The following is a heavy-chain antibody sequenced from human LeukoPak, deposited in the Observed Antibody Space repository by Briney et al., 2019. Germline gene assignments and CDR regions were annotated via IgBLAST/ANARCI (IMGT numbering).Heavy chain of an antibody. CDR2: INHSGST. V-gene: IGHV4-34*01. CDR1: GGSFSGYY. Sequence: SETLSLTCAVYGGSFSGYYWSWIRQPPGKGLEWIGEINHSGSTNYNPSLKSRVTISVDTSKDQFSLKLSSVTAADTAVYYCARGGSSWYGVGFDYWGQGTLVTVSS. J-gene: IGHJ4*02. D-gene: IGHD6-13*01. CDR3: ARGGSSWYGVGFDY.